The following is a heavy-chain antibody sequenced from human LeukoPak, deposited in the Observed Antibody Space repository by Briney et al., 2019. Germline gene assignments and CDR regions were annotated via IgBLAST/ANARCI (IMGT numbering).Heavy chain of an antibody. CDR2: IKEDGREK. V-gene: IGHV3-7*01. CDR3: ARGSGSFDY. D-gene: IGHD3-10*01. Sequence: GGTLRLSCAVSGFTFSSYWLSWVRQAPGKGLEWLANIKEDGREKHYVDSVKGRFTIYRDNAKNSLHLQMSSLRAEDTAVYYCARGSGSFDYWGQGTLVTVSS. CDR1: GFTFSSYW. J-gene: IGHJ4*02.